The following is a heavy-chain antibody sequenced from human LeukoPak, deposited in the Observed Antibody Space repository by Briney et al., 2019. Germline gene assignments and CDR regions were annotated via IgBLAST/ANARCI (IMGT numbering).Heavy chain of an antibody. D-gene: IGHD5-24*01. V-gene: IGHV1-69*13. CDR2: ILPIFGTA. J-gene: IGHJ4*02. Sequence: GPSVKLSCKASGRTFSSYAISWGRQAPGQGLEWMGGILPIFGTANYAQKFQGRVTITADESTSTAYMELSSLRSEDTAVYYCARERDGYNYCFDYWGQGTLVTVSS. CDR1: GRTFSSYA. CDR3: ARERDGYNYCFDY.